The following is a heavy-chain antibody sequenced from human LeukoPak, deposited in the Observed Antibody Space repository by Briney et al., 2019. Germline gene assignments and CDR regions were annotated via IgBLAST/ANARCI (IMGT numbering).Heavy chain of an antibody. V-gene: IGHV3-7*01. D-gene: IGHD4-11*01. Sequence: GGSLRLSCAASGFTVSSNYMSWVRQAPGKGLEWVANINQDGRGIYYVDSVKGRFSISRDDTNNLLYLQMNSLRAEDTAMYFCARDSYRSLDYWGQGTLVTVSS. J-gene: IGHJ4*02. CDR3: ARDSYRSLDY. CDR2: INQDGRGI. CDR1: GFTVSSNY.